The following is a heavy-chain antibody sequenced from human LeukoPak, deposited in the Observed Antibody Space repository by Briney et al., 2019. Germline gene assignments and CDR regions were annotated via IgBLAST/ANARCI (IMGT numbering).Heavy chain of an antibody. CDR1: GFTFSNYA. J-gene: IGHJ4*02. D-gene: IGHD2-8*02. Sequence: GGSLRLSCAASGFTFSNYAMSWVRQPPGKGLEWVSSIFPSGGEIHYADSVRGRFTISRDNSKSTLSLQMNSLRAEDTAIYYCATYRQVLLPFESWGQGTLVTVSS. V-gene: IGHV3-23*01. CDR3: ATYRQVLLPFES. CDR2: IFPSGGEI.